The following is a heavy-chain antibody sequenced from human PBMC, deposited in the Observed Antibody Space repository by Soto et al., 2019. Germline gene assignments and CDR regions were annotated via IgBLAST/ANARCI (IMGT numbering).Heavy chain of an antibody. J-gene: IGHJ4*02. CDR3: ARDCQNYGSGTYCPFDY. Sequence: ASVKVSCKASGYTFINFRISWVRQAPGQGLEWMGWISTYNGNTNYARNLQGRVTMTTDTSTNTAYMELRSLRSDDTAVYYCARDCQNYGSGTYCPFDYWGQGTLVTVSS. D-gene: IGHD3-10*01. CDR2: ISTYNGNT. CDR1: GYTFINFR. V-gene: IGHV1-18*01.